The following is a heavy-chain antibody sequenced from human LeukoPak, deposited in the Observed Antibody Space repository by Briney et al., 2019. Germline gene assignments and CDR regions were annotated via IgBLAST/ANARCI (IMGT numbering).Heavy chain of an antibody. CDR3: ARESSFFNSSGWYEAPDY. CDR2: IVPIFGTA. D-gene: IGHD6-19*01. V-gene: IGHV1-69*13. J-gene: IGHJ4*02. Sequence: SVKVSCKASGGTFSSYAISWVRQAPGQGLEWMGGIVPIFGTANYAQKFQGRVTITADESTSTAYMELSSLRSEDTAVYYCARESSFFNSSGWYEAPDYWGQGTLVTVSS. CDR1: GGTFSSYA.